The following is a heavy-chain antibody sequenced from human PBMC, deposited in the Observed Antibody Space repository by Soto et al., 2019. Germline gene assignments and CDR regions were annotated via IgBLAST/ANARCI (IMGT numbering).Heavy chain of an antibody. Sequence: QVQLQESGPGLVKPSETLSLTCTVSGGSISSYYWSWIRQPPGKGLEWIGYIYYSGSTNYNPSLKSRVTISVDTSKNQFSQKLSSVTAADAAVYYCARHPDFYYFDYWGQETLVTVSS. CDR3: ARHPDFYYFDY. CDR2: IYYSGST. V-gene: IGHV4-59*08. CDR1: GGSISSYY. D-gene: IGHD2-21*02. J-gene: IGHJ4*02.